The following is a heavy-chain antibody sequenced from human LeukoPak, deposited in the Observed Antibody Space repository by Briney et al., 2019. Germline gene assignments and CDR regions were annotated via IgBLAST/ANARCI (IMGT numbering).Heavy chain of an antibody. CDR2: FDPEDGET. V-gene: IGHV1-24*01. CDR1: GYTLTELS. Sequence: GASVKVSCKVSGYTLTELSMHWVRQAPGKGLEWMGGFDPEDGETIYAQKFQGRVTMTEVTSTDTACMELSSLRSEDTAVYYCATLRSLNYYDSSVSAFDIWGQGTMVTVSS. J-gene: IGHJ3*02. D-gene: IGHD3-22*01. CDR3: ATLRSLNYYDSSVSAFDI.